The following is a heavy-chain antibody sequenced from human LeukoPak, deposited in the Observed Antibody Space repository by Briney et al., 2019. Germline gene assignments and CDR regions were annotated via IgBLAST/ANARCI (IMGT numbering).Heavy chain of an antibody. Sequence: GGSVKVSCKASGGTFSSYAISWVRQAPGQGLEWMGGIIPIFGTANYAQKFQGRVTITTDESTSTAYMELSSLRSEDTAVYYCARGGGVTVVRNDAFDIWGQGTMVTVSS. D-gene: IGHD4-23*01. CDR1: GGTFSSYA. V-gene: IGHV1-69*05. CDR3: ARGGGVTVVRNDAFDI. J-gene: IGHJ3*02. CDR2: IIPIFGTA.